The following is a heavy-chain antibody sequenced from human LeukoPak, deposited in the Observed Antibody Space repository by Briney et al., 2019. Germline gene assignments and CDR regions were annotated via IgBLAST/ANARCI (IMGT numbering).Heavy chain of an antibody. D-gene: IGHD3-3*01. CDR3: AKPRGGYYFDY. CDR1: GFTFSIYG. CDR2: ISHDGGNK. V-gene: IGHV3-30*18. J-gene: IGHJ4*02. Sequence: GGSLRLSCAASGFTFSIYGMHWVRQGPGKGLEWVALISHDGGNKNYTDSVKGRFTISRDNSKNTVYLQMNSLRPEDTAVYYCAKPRGGYYFDYWGQGTLVTVSS.